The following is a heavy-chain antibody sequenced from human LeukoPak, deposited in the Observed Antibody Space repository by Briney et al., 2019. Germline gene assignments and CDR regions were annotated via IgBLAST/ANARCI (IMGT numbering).Heavy chain of an antibody. CDR3: AREERYCSSTSCYFDY. CDR2: ISAYNGNT. J-gene: IGHJ4*02. D-gene: IGHD2-2*01. Sequence: GASVKVSCKASGYTFTSYGISWVRQAPGQGLEWMGWISAYNGNTNYAQKPQGRVTMTTDTSTSTAYMELRSLRSDDTAVYYCAREERYCSSTSCYFDYWGQGTLVTVSS. CDR1: GYTFTSYG. V-gene: IGHV1-18*01.